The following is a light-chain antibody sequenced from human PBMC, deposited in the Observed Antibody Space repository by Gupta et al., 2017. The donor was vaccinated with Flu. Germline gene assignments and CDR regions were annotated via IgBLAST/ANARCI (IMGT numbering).Light chain of an antibody. CDR3: SSYTSTSTLV. V-gene: IGLV2-14*01. J-gene: IGLJ1*01. Sequence: QSALPQPASVSGSPGPSIPISCTGTSSDIGSYNSVSWYQHHPGKAPKLIIYDVDERPSGGANRFSGSKAGNTASLTISGLQAEDEADYYCSSYTSTSTLVFGTGTKVNVL. CDR2: DVD. CDR1: SSDIGSYNS.